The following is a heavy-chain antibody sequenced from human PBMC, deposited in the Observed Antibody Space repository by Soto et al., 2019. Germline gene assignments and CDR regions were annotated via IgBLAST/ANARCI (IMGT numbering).Heavy chain of an antibody. CDR2: VYYDGST. V-gene: IGHV4-59*01. D-gene: IGHD3-10*01. CDR1: GDSISYYY. CDR3: VSYDRQSGRYAXDY. J-gene: IGHJ4*02. Sequence: PSETLSLTCTVSGDSISYYYWSWIRQPPGKGLEWIGYVYYDGSTNYNPSLESRVTMSIDTSKNQFSLKLSSVIAADTAVYYCVSYDRQSGRYAXDYWGQGTLVTVS.